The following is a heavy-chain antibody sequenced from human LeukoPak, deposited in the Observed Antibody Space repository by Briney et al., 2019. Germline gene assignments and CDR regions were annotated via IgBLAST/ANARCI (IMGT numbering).Heavy chain of an antibody. Sequence: GASVKVSCKASGYTFTDYYIHWVRQAPGQGLEWMGWINPNSGGTKYAQKFQGRVTMTTDTSISTAYMEMSRLTSDDTAVYYCARDAHNGYEYHDWFDPWGPGALVTVSS. CDR1: GYTFTDYY. J-gene: IGHJ5*02. V-gene: IGHV1-2*02. CDR2: INPNSGGT. CDR3: ARDAHNGYEYHDWFDP. D-gene: IGHD5-12*01.